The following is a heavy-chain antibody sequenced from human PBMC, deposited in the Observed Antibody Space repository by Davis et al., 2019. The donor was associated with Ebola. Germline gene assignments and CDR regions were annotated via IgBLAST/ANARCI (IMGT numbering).Heavy chain of an antibody. CDR3: ARDSGSYFNWFDP. CDR2: IIPIFGTA. D-gene: IGHD1-26*01. V-gene: IGHV1-69*13. CDR1: GGTFSSYA. J-gene: IGHJ5*02. Sequence: AASVKVSCKASGGTFSSYAISWVRQAPGQGLEWMGGIIPIFGTANYAQKFQGRVTITADESTSTAYMELSSLRSEDTAVYYCARDSGSYFNWFDPWGQGTLVTVSS.